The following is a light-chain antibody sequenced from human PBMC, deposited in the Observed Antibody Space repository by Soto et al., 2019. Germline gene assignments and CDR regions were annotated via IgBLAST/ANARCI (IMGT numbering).Light chain of an antibody. V-gene: IGKV1-39*01. CDR2: AAS. CDR1: QIISSY. Sequence: DIQMTQSPSSLSASVGDRVTITCRASQIISSYLNWYQQKPGKAPKLLIYAASSLRSGVPSRFSGSGSGTDFNLNISSLQPEDFATYYCQQSYSTLLSFGGGTKVEIK. J-gene: IGKJ4*01. CDR3: QQSYSTLLS.